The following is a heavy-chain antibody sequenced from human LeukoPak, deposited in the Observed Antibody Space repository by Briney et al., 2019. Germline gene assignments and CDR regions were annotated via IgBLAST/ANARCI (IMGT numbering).Heavy chain of an antibody. V-gene: IGHV4-59*08. CDR1: GGSISSYY. CDR3: ARHRAGLTWLFDY. CDR2: IYYSGST. D-gene: IGHD5-12*01. J-gene: IGHJ4*02. Sequence: SETLSLTCTVSGGSISSYYWSWIRQPPGKGLEWIGYIYYSGSTNYNPSLKSRVTTSVDTSRNQFSLKLSSVTAADTAVYYCARHRAGLTWLFDYWGQGTLVTVSS.